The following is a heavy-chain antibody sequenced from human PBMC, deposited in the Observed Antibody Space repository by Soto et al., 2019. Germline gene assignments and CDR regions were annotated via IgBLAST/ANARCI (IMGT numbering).Heavy chain of an antibody. J-gene: IGHJ6*02. CDR1: GFTVSSNY. Sequence: GGSLRLSCAASGFTVSSNYMSWVRQAPGKGLEWVSVIYSGGSTYYADSVKGRFTISRDNSKNTLYLQMNSLRAEDTAVYYCAREKSGSQPNYYYYYGMDVWGQGTTVTVSS. CDR2: IYSGGST. V-gene: IGHV3-53*01. CDR3: AREKSGSQPNYYYYYGMDV. D-gene: IGHD1-26*01.